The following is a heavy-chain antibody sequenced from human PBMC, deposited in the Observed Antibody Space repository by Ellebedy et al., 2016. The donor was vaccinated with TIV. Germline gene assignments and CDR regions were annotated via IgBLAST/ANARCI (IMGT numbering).Heavy chain of an antibody. J-gene: IGHJ6*02. CDR2: IYYSGST. Sequence: SETLSLTXTVSGGYLRTYYWSWIRQSPGKGLEWIGYIYYSGSTDYNPSLKSRVTISVDTSKNQFSLNLRSVTAADTAVYYCARSLAASDKVTYYFGMDVWGQGTTVTVSS. CDR1: GGYLRTYY. CDR3: ARSLAASDKVTYYFGMDV. D-gene: IGHD6-13*01. V-gene: IGHV4-59*01.